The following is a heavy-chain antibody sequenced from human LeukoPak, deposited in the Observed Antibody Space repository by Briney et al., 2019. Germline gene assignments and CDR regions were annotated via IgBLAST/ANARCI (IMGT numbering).Heavy chain of an antibody. CDR1: GLTFSSYG. D-gene: IGHD5-24*01. J-gene: IGHJ4*02. CDR2: ISSSSSYI. Sequence: GGSLRLSCAASGLTFSSYGMSWVRQAPGKGLEWVSSISSSSSYIYYADSVKGRFTISRDNAKNSLYLQMNSLRAEDTAVYYCARDGYVEMATIYGFDYWGQGTLVTVSS. V-gene: IGHV3-21*01. CDR3: ARDGYVEMATIYGFDY.